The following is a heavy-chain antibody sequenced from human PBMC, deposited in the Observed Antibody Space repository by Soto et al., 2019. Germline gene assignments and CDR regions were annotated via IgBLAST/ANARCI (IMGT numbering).Heavy chain of an antibody. CDR1: GCSISSYY. D-gene: IGHD3-10*01. Sequence: SEALSLTCTVSGCSISSYYWSWIRQPPGKGLEWIGYIYYSGSTNYNPSLKSRVTISVDTSKNQFSLKLSSVTAADTAVYYCARDTHDYYGSGSYDYWGQGTLVTVS. CDR3: ARDTHDYYGSGSYDY. CDR2: IYYSGST. V-gene: IGHV4-59*01. J-gene: IGHJ4*02.